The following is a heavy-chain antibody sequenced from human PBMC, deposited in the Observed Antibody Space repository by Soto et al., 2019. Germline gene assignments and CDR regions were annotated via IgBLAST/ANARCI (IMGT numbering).Heavy chain of an antibody. J-gene: IGHJ4*02. V-gene: IGHV3-30*18. Sequence: QVQLVESGGGVVQPGRSLRLSCAASGFTFSSYGMHWVRQAPGKGLEWVAVISYDGSNTYYADSVKGRFTISRDNSKNTLYLQMNSLRAEDTSVYYCAKEGGLSGIYYISSSYYCDYWCQGTLVTVSS. CDR3: AKEGGLSGIYYISSSYYCDY. CDR2: ISYDGSNT. CDR1: GFTFSSYG. D-gene: IGHD1-26*01.